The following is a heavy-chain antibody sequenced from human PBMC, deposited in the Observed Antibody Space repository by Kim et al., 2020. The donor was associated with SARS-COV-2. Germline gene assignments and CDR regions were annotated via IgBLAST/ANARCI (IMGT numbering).Heavy chain of an antibody. CDR1: GYSFTSYW. J-gene: IGHJ6*02. CDR3: ARLPIRIQLGSYYGMDV. CDR2: IYPGDSDT. V-gene: IGHV5-51*01. Sequence: GESLKISCKGSGYSFTSYWIGWVRQMPGKGLEWMGIIYPGDSDTRYSPSFQGQVTISADKSISTAYLQWSSLKASDTAMYYCARLPIRIQLGSYYGMDVWGQGTTVTVSS. D-gene: IGHD3-10*01.